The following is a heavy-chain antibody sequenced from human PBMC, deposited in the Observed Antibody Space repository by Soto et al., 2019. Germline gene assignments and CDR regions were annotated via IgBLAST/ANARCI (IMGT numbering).Heavy chain of an antibody. J-gene: IGHJ3*02. D-gene: IGHD4-17*01. Sequence: GASVKVSCKASGGTFSSYAVSWVRQAPGQGLEWMGGIIPMFGTTNYAQKFQGRVTITADEPTSTAYMELSSLRSEDTAVYYCARSTTVVTNEGDDAFDIWGQGTMVTVSS. CDR3: ARSTTVVTNEGDDAFDI. V-gene: IGHV1-69*13. CDR2: IIPMFGTT. CDR1: GGTFSSYA.